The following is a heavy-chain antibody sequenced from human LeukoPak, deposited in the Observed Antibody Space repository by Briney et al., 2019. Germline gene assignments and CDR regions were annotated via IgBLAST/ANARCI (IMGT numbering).Heavy chain of an antibody. CDR2: IWYDGSNK. Sequence: PGRSLRLSCAASGFTFSSYGMHWVRQAPGKGLEWLAVIWYDGSNKYYADSVKGRFTISRDNSKNTLYLQMNSLRAEDTAVYYCARGDSSSWNNYFDYWGQGTLVTVSS. CDR3: ARGDSSSWNNYFDY. CDR1: GFTFSSYG. V-gene: IGHV3-33*01. J-gene: IGHJ4*02. D-gene: IGHD6-13*01.